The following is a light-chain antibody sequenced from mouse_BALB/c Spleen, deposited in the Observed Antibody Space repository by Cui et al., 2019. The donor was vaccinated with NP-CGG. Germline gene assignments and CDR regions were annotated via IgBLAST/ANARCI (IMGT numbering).Light chain of an antibody. CDR3: ALWYSNHWV. Sequence: QAVVTQESALTTSPGETVTLTCRSSTGAVTTSNYANWVQEKPDHLFTGLIGGTVNRVLGVPARFSGSLIGDKAALTITGAQTEDEAIYFCALWYSNHWVFGGGTKLTVL. V-gene: IGLV1*01. CDR2: GTV. CDR1: TGAVTTSNY. J-gene: IGLJ1*01.